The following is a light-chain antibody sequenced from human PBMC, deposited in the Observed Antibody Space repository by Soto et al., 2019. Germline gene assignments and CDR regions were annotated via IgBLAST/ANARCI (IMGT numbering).Light chain of an antibody. CDR2: RNN. Sequence: QPVLTQPPSASGTPGQRVTISCSGSSSNIGSNYVYWYQQLPGTAPKLLIYRNNQRPSGVPDRFSGSKSGTSASLAISGLRSEDEAHYYCAAWDDSLSGHVVFGGGTKVT. V-gene: IGLV1-47*01. J-gene: IGLJ2*01. CDR3: AAWDDSLSGHVV. CDR1: SSNIGSNY.